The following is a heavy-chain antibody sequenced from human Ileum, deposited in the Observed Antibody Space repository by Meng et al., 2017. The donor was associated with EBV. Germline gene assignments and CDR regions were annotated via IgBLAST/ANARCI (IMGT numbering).Heavy chain of an antibody. J-gene: IGHJ4*02. Sequence: LQRQESGPGLVKPSGTLSLSCTVSGGSISSSSYYWGWIRQPPGKGLEWIGSMYSSGTTNYNPSLTSRVTISLDTSKNQFSLKLSSVTAADTAVYYCARGSTPAAGAYWGQGTLVTVSS. V-gene: IGHV4-39*07. CDR1: GGSISSSSYY. CDR3: ARGSTPAAGAY. CDR2: MYSSGTT. D-gene: IGHD6-13*01.